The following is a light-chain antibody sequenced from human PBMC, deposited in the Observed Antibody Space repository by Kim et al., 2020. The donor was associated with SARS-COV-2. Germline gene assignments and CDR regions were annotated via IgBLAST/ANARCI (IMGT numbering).Light chain of an antibody. CDR1: SSNIAGVYD. CDR2: GNS. V-gene: IGLV1-40*01. CDR3: QSYDSSLSVWV. Sequence: RGTIARTGRSSNIAGVYDVHWYQQLPGTAPKRLIYGNSNRPSGFPDRFSGSKSGTSASLAITGLQAEDEADYYCQSYDSSLSVWVFGGGTQLTVL. J-gene: IGLJ3*02.